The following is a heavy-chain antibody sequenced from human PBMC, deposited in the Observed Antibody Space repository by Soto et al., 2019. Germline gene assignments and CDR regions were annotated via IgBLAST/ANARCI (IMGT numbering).Heavy chain of an antibody. CDR1: GFTFSSYA. CDR3: AREIMATPFDAFDI. CDR2: ISYDGSNK. J-gene: IGHJ3*02. D-gene: IGHD5-12*01. Sequence: GGSLRLSCAASGFTFSSYAMHWVRQAPGKGLEWVAVISYDGSNKYYADSVKGRFTISRDNSKNTLYLQMNSLRAEDTAVYYCAREIMATPFDAFDIWGQGTMVTVSS. V-gene: IGHV3-30-3*01.